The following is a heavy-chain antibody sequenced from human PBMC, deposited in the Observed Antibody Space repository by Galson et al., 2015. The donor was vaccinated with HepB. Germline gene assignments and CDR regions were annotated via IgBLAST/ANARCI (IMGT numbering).Heavy chain of an antibody. D-gene: IGHD3-22*01. V-gene: IGHV3-30*04. Sequence: SLRLSCAASGFTFSSYAMHWVRQAPGKGLEWVAVISYDGSNKYYADSVKGRFTISRDNSKNTLYLQMNSLRAEDTAVYYCASSLSSGYYSCFDYWGQGTLVTVSS. CDR3: ASSLSSGYYSCFDY. CDR2: ISYDGSNK. J-gene: IGHJ4*02. CDR1: GFTFSSYA.